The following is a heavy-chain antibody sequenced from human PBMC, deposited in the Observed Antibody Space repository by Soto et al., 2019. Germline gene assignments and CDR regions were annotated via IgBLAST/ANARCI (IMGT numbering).Heavy chain of an antibody. CDR3: AVNYYDSSGYPYWFDP. Sequence: ASVKVSCKASGYTFTSYGISWVRQAPGQGLEWMGWISAYNGNTNYAQKLQGRVTMTTDTSTSTAYMELRSLRSDDTAVYYCAVNYYDSSGYPYWFDPWGQGTLVTVSS. CDR2: ISAYNGNT. D-gene: IGHD3-22*01. J-gene: IGHJ5*02. V-gene: IGHV1-18*04. CDR1: GYTFTSYG.